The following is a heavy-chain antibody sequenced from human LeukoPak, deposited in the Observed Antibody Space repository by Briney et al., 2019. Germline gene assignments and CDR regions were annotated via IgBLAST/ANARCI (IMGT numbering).Heavy chain of an antibody. CDR2: ISGDGGST. J-gene: IGHJ4*02. CDR1: GFTFDDYA. V-gene: IGHV3-43*02. Sequence: GGSLRLSCAASGFTFDDYATHWVRQAPGKGLEWVSLISGDGGSTYYADSVKGRFTISRDNSKNSLYLQMNSLRTEDTALYYCAKAPRGHSYGFLPDYWGQGTLVTVSS. D-gene: IGHD5-18*01. CDR3: AKAPRGHSYGFLPDY.